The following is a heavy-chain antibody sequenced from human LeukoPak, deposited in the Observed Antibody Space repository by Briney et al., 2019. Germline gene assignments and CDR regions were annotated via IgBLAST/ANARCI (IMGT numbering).Heavy chain of an antibody. CDR2: INHSGST. D-gene: IGHD3-10*01. Sequence: PSETLSLTCAVYGGSFSGYYWSWIRQPPGKGLEWIGEINHSGSTNYNPSPKSRVTISVDTSKNQFSLKLSSVTAADTAVYYCARTYYGSGSYSSNYYYYGMDVWGKGTTVTVSS. CDR3: ARTYYGSGSYSSNYYYYGMDV. V-gene: IGHV4-34*01. J-gene: IGHJ6*04. CDR1: GGSFSGYY.